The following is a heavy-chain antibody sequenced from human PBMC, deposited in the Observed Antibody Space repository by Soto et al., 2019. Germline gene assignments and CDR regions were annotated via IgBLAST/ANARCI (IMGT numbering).Heavy chain of an antibody. CDR3: VRNVKVTTDYPHYMDV. V-gene: IGHV3-72*01. Sequence: GGSLRLSCAVSGFTFSDHYMDWVRQAPGKGLEWVGRTRNKVNSFTTEYVGSVKGRITISRDDSNNTLYLQMNGLKTEDTAVYYCVRNVKVTTDYPHYMDVWGKGTTVTVSS. CDR1: GFTFSDHY. CDR2: TRNKVNSFTT. D-gene: IGHD4-4*01. J-gene: IGHJ6*03.